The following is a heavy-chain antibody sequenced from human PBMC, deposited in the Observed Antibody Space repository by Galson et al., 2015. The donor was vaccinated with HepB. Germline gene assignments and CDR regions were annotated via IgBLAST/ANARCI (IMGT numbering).Heavy chain of an antibody. V-gene: IGHV1-69*13. Sequence: SVKVSCKASGGTFSSYAISWVRQAPGQGLEWMGGIIPIFGTANYAQKFQGRVTITADESTSTAYMELSSLRSEDTAVYYCARDSPQQYCSSTSCYLFRALLYYYYGMDVWGQGTTVTVSS. D-gene: IGHD2-2*01. CDR1: GGTFSSYA. CDR3: ARDSPQQYCSSTSCYLFRALLYYYYGMDV. J-gene: IGHJ6*02. CDR2: IIPIFGTA.